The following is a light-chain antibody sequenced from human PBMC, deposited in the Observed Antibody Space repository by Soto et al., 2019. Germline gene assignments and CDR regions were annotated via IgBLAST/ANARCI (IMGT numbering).Light chain of an antibody. CDR1: SSDVGGYNY. Sequence: QSALTQPASVSGSPGQSITISCTGISSDVGGYNYVSWYQQHPGKAPKLMIYEDNKRPSGVSNRFSGSKFGNTASLTISGLLAEDEADYYCSSFTSSTTLYVFXTGTKVTVL. V-gene: IGLV2-14*01. J-gene: IGLJ1*01. CDR2: EDN. CDR3: SSFTSSTTLYV.